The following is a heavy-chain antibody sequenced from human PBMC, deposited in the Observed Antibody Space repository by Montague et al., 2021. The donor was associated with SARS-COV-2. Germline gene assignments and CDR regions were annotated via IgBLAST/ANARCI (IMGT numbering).Heavy chain of an antibody. CDR2: VSHHGST. J-gene: IGHJ6*02. Sequence: SETLSLTCAVSGGSFSGCYWCWIRRPPPGGLVWIVGVSHHGSTNYNPSLQSRVTITIDTSKNQFSLKPSSVTAADTAVYYCARVAYWLVFILSYCGMDVWGQGTPVTVSS. D-gene: IGHD2-8*02. V-gene: IGHV4-34*01. CDR1: GGSFSGCY. CDR3: ARVAYWLVFILSYCGMDV.